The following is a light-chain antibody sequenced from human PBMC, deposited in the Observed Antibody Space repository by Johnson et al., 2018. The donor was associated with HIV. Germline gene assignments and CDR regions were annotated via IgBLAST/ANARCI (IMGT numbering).Light chain of an antibody. V-gene: IGLV1-51*01. J-gene: IGLJ1*01. CDR1: SSNIGNNY. CDR3: GTWDSSLSAYV. CDR2: DNN. Sequence: QSVLTQSPSVSAAPGQKVTISCSGSSSNIGNNYVSWYQQLPGKAPKLLIYDNNKRPSGIPDRFSGSKSGSSATLGITGLQTGDEADYYGGTWDSSLSAYVFGTGTRVTVL.